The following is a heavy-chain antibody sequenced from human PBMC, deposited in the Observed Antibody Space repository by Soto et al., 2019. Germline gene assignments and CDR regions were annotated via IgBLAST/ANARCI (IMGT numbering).Heavy chain of an antibody. CDR1: GVSVSRDYQ. D-gene: IGHD4-17*01. Sequence: SETLSLTCTVSGVSVSRDYQWIWIRQPPGKGLEWIGHISYSGSPYYHPSLRSRLIISVDTSKNQFSLKVKSVTAADTAIYYCTKEHDYGYYGWFDPWGQGTLVTVSS. CDR3: TKEHDYGYYGWFDP. V-gene: IGHV4-30-4*01. CDR2: ISYSGSP. J-gene: IGHJ5*02.